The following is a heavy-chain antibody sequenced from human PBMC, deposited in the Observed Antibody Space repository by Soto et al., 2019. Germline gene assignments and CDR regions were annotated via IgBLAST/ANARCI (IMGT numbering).Heavy chain of an antibody. CDR2: IYHSGST. J-gene: IGHJ6*02. V-gene: IGHV4-38-2*01. Sequence: SETLSLTCDVSGSSISSGYYWGCIRQPPGKGLEWIGSIYHSGSTNYKSSLKSRVTISVDTSKNQFSLKLRSVTAADTAVYYCARTWSNYDFWEVWGQGSTVTVS. CDR1: GSSISSGYY. D-gene: IGHD3-3*01. CDR3: ARTWSNYDFWEV.